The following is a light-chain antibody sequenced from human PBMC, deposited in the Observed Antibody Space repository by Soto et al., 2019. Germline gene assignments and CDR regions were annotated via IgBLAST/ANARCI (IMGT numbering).Light chain of an antibody. CDR2: EVS. Sequence: QSALTQPPSASGSPGKSVTISCTGTSSNVGGYNYVSWYQQHPGKAPKLMINEVSKRPSGVPDRFSGSKSGNTASLTVSGLQAEDEADYYCSSYAGSNNYVFGTGTKLTVL. CDR3: SSYAGSNNYV. J-gene: IGLJ1*01. V-gene: IGLV2-8*01. CDR1: SSNVGGYNY.